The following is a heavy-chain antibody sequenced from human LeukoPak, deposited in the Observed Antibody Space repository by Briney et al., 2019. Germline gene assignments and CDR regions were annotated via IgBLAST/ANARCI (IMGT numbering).Heavy chain of an antibody. CDR3: AKDAGASSWYPYYFDY. CDR2: ISGSGGST. Sequence: PGGSLRLSCAASGFTFSSYAMSWVRQAPGKGLEWVSAISGSGGSTYYADSVKGRFTISRDNSKNTLYLQMNGLRAEDTAVYYCAKDAGASSWYPYYFDYWGQGTLVTVSS. D-gene: IGHD6-13*01. J-gene: IGHJ4*02. V-gene: IGHV3-23*01. CDR1: GFTFSSYA.